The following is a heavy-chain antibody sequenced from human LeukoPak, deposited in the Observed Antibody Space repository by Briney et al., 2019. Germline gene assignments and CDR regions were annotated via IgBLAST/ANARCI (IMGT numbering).Heavy chain of an antibody. J-gene: IGHJ6*02. V-gene: IGHV3-30*18. Sequence: GRSLRLSCAASGFTFSSSGMHWVRQAPGKGLEWVAVVSYDGRNKYYADSVKGRFTISRDNSKNTLYMQMNSLRAEDTALYYCAKDYGYYSSYYYGMDVWGQGTTVTVSS. D-gene: IGHD4-11*01. CDR1: GFTFSSSG. CDR3: AKDYGYYSSYYYGMDV. CDR2: VSYDGRNK.